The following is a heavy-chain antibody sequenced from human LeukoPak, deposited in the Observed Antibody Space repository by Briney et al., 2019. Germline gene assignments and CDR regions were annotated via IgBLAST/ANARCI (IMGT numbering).Heavy chain of an antibody. D-gene: IGHD6-13*01. J-gene: IGHJ4*02. V-gene: IGHV3-53*01. CDR2: IYSGGST. CDR3: ARAGAAACTFDY. Sequence: GGSLRLSCAASGFTVSSNYMSWVRQAPGKGLEWVSVIYSGGSTYYADSVKGRFTISRDNSKNTLYLQMNSLRAEDTAVYYCARAGAAACTFDYWGQGTLVTVSS. CDR1: GFTVSSNY.